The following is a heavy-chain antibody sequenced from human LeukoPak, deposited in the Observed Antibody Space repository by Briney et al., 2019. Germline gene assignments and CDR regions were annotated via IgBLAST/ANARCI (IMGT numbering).Heavy chain of an antibody. CDR3: ARDGSYSYYYYYYYMDV. D-gene: IGHD1-26*01. J-gene: IGHJ6*03. Sequence: SETLSLTCTVSGGSISSYYWSWIRQPAGKGLEWIGRIYTSGSTNYNPSLKSRVTISVDTSKNQFPLKLSSVTAADTAVYYCARDGSYSYYYYYYYMDVWGKGTTVTVSS. CDR1: GGSISSYY. V-gene: IGHV4-4*07. CDR2: IYTSGST.